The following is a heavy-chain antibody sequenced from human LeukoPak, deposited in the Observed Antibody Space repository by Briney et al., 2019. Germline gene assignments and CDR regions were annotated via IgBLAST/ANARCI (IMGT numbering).Heavy chain of an antibody. Sequence: PGGSLRLSCAASGFXFSNYWMHWVRQTPGKGLVWVSRINSVGTTTSYADSVKGRFTIYRDNAKNTLDLQMNSLRADDTAVHYCAKSDNSGPDYWGQGTLVTVSS. J-gene: IGHJ4*02. CDR1: GFXFSNYW. V-gene: IGHV3-74*01. CDR2: INSVGTTT. CDR3: AKSDNSGPDY. D-gene: IGHD3-22*01.